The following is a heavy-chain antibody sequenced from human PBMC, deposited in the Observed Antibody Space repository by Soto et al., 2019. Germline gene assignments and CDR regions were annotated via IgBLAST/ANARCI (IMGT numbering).Heavy chain of an antibody. D-gene: IGHD6-19*01. J-gene: IGHJ4*02. V-gene: IGHV2-5*02. CDR1: GFSLSTSGVG. Sequence: QITLKESGPTLVKPTQTLTLTCTFSGFSLSTSGVGVGWIRQPPGKALEWLALIYWDDDKRYSPSLKSRLTITKDTSKNQVVLTMTNMDPVDTATYYCAHSFTSIAVAGTYFDYRGQGTLVTVSS. CDR2: IYWDDDK. CDR3: AHSFTSIAVAGTYFDY.